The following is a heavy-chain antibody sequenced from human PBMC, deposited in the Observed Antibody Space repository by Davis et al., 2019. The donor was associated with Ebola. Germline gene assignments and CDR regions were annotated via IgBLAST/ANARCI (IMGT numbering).Heavy chain of an antibody. V-gene: IGHV3-53*01. D-gene: IGHD1-26*01. CDR3: ARGAVESVGYYFDQ. CDR2: MYGGRL. Sequence: PGGSLRLSCEATGLTVSDNYMSWVRQAPGKGLEWVSVMYGGRLHYADSVMGRFTISGDNSKNTVYLEMHSLRAEDTAVYYCARGAVESVGYYFDQWGQGELVTVSS. J-gene: IGHJ4*02. CDR1: GLTVSDNY.